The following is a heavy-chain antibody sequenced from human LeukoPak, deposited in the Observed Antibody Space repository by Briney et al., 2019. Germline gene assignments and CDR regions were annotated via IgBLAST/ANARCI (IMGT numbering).Heavy chain of an antibody. CDR2: ISSSSSYI. Sequence: GGSLRLSCAASGFTFSSNRMNWVRHAPGEGLEWVSSISSSSSYIYYADSVKGRFTISRDNAKNSLYLQMNSLRAEDTAVYYCARAGRGYSGYDLALGDYWGQGTLVTVSS. V-gene: IGHV3-21*01. CDR1: GFTFSSNR. CDR3: ARAGRGYSGYDLALGDY. J-gene: IGHJ4*02. D-gene: IGHD5-12*01.